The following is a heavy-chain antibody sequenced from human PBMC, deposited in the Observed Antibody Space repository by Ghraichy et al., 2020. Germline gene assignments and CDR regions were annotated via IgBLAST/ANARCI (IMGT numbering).Heavy chain of an antibody. CDR2: IDPRSGGA. CDR1: GYTLTDYY. J-gene: IGHJ6*03. CDR3: ARDVRGPNSAGGFYYSMDV. D-gene: IGHD6-25*01. V-gene: IGHV1-2*06. Sequence: ASVKVSCKASGYTLTDYYMHWVRQAPGQGPEWMGRIDPRSGGAWYAPKFQGRVSMSRDTSIRTIYMEMSRLTSDDPAVYYCARDVRGPNSAGGFYYSMDVWGKGTTVAVSS.